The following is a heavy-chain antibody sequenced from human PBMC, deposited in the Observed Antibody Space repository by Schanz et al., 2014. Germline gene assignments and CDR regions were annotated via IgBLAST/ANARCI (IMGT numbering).Heavy chain of an antibody. J-gene: IGHJ6*02. CDR1: GFTFSSYA. CDR3: AREEGWGIAAAGPKHYYYGMDV. CDR2: LSGSGGST. V-gene: IGHV3-23*01. D-gene: IGHD6-13*01. Sequence: VQLLQFGGGVVQPGRSLRLSCAASGFTFSSYAMSWVRQAPGKGLEWVSALSGSGGSTYYADSVKGRFTISRDNSKNTLYLEMNSLRAEDTAVYYCAREEGWGIAAAGPKHYYYGMDVWGQGTTVTVSS.